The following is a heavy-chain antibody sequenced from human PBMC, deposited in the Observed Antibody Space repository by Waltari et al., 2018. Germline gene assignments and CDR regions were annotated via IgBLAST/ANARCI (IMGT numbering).Heavy chain of an antibody. D-gene: IGHD2-21*02. CDR3: AREFGDYSARHWFDP. Sequence: QVQLVQSGAEVKKPGSSVKVSCKASGGTFNTFVFNWLRQAPGQGLEWMGGVLPSFGTGKYAQKFQGRLTITADEFTSTVSMELRSIRYEDTAVYYCAREFGDYSARHWFDPWGQGTRVTVSS. CDR2: VLPSFGTG. CDR1: GGTFNTFV. V-gene: IGHV1-69*01. J-gene: IGHJ5*02.